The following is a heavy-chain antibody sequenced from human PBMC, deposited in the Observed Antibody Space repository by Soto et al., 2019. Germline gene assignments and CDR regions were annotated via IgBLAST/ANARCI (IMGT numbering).Heavy chain of an antibody. Sequence: SETLSLTCTVSGGSISIGVYDGRWIRQPPGKGLEWIGYIYYSGSTYYNPALKSRVTISVDTSKNQFSLKLSSVTAADTAVYNCARAPYCSCTSCYDGAAEDAFDIWGQGTMVTVSS. CDR1: GGSISIGVYD. D-gene: IGHD2-2*01. V-gene: IGHV4-30-4*01. J-gene: IGHJ3*02. CDR3: ARAPYCSCTSCYDGAAEDAFDI. CDR2: IYYSGST.